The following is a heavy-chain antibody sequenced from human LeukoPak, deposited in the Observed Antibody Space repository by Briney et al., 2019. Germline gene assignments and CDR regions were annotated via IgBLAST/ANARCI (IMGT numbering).Heavy chain of an antibody. CDR1: GFTFSSYD. CDR3: ARDPSGDYDFDY. J-gene: IGHJ4*02. V-gene: IGHV3-48*01. CDR2: ITSSSGTK. Sequence: GGSLRLSCAASGFTFSSYDMNWVRQAPGKGLEWVSYITSSSGTKQYADSVKGRFTISRDNAKSSLYLQMNSLRAEATAIYYCARDPSGDYDFDYWGQGTLVTVSS. D-gene: IGHD4-17*01.